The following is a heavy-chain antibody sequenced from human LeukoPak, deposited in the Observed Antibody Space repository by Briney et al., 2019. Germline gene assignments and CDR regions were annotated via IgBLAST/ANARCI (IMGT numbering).Heavy chain of an antibody. D-gene: IGHD1-26*01. CDR2: ISGGGGNR. Sequence: GSLRLSCAASGFTFSNYAINWVRQAPGKGLEWVIGISGGGGNRYYADSVKGRFTISRDYSRNMVFLRMNSLRASDTAVYFCAKGSRDSGSYLGYLDFWGQGTLVTVSS. CDR1: GFTFSNYA. J-gene: IGHJ4*02. V-gene: IGHV3-23*01. CDR3: AKGSRDSGSYLGYLDF.